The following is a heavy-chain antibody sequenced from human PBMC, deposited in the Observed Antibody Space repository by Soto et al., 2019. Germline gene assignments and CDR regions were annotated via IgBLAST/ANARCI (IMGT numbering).Heavy chain of an antibody. V-gene: IGHV1-18*04. J-gene: IGHJ5*02. CDR3: ARVVGNSEGNWFDP. CDR2: ISANNGNT. D-gene: IGHD2-15*01. Sequence: GASVKVSCKTSGYTFSNYGLTWVRQAPGQGLEWMGWISANNGNTNYAQNLQGRVTMTKDTSTSTIYMELRSLRSDDTAVYFCARVVGNSEGNWFDPWGQGTLVTVSS. CDR1: GYTFSNYG.